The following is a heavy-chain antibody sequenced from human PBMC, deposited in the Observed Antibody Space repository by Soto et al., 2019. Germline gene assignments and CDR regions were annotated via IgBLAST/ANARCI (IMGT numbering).Heavy chain of an antibody. CDR3: ARAYCSGGNCLDY. J-gene: IGHJ4*02. V-gene: IGHV1-2*04. D-gene: IGHD2-15*01. CDR2: INPNSGNT. CDR1: GYTFTGYY. Sequence: QVQLMQSGVEVKNPGASVKVSCKASGYTFTGYYLHWVRQAPGQGLEWMGWINPNSGNTNYAQKFQDWVTMTRDTSISTAYMEMSRLKSDDTAMYYCARAYCSGGNCLDYWGQGTLVTVSS.